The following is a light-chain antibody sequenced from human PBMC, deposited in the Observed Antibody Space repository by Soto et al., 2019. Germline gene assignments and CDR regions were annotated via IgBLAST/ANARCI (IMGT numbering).Light chain of an antibody. Sequence: QSVLTQPPSVSGAPGQRVTISCTGSSSNIVAGYDVHWYQQLPGTAPKLLIYGNSNRPSGVPDRFSGSKSGTSASLAITGLQAEDEVDYYCQSYDSSLSGWVFGTGTKVTVL. V-gene: IGLV1-40*01. CDR3: QSYDSSLSGWV. CDR1: SSNIVAGYD. CDR2: GNS. J-gene: IGLJ1*01.